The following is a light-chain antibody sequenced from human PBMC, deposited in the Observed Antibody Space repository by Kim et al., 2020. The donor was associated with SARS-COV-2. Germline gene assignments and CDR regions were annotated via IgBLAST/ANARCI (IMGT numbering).Light chain of an antibody. J-gene: IGKJ4*01. CDR1: QSVSSSY. CDR2: GAS. Sequence: PGESATRSCRASQSVSSSYLAWYQQKPGQAPRLLIYGASSRATGIPDRFSGSGSGTDFTLTISRLEPEDFAVYYCQKYGSSPPLTFGGGTKVDIK. V-gene: IGKV3-20*01. CDR3: QKYGSSPPLT.